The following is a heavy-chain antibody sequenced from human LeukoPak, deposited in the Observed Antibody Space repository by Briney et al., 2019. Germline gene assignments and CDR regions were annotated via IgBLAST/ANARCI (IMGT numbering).Heavy chain of an antibody. Sequence: GGSLRLSCAASGFTFRNAWMSWVRQAPGEGVGRVGFIGSKAYGGTTEDAAVVKGRFTITKDDSKSISYLQMNSLKTDDTAVYYCTRDRSGYYDSSGYSYYFDYWGQGTLVIVSA. CDR3: TRDRSGYYDSSGYSYYFDY. V-gene: IGHV3-49*04. CDR2: IGSKAYGGTT. D-gene: IGHD3-22*01. J-gene: IGHJ4*02. CDR1: GFTFRNAW.